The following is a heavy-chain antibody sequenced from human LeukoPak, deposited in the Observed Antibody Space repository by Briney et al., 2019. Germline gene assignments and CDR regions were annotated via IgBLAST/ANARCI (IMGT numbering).Heavy chain of an antibody. CDR1: GYTFTGYF. J-gene: IGHJ4*02. CDR2: FKPSNGDT. V-gene: IGHV1-2*02. CDR3: ARDRPPHISGTYGHLDY. D-gene: IGHD3-10*01. Sequence: PAASVKVSCKASGYTFTGYFMHWVRQAPGQGLEWMGWFKPSNGDTNYAQKFQGRVTMTRDTSINTAYMELSRLTSDDTAVYYCARDRPPHISGTYGHLDYWGQGTLVTVSA.